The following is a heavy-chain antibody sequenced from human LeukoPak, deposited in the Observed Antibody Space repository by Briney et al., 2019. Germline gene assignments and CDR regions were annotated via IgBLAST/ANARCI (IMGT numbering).Heavy chain of an antibody. D-gene: IGHD2-2*01. CDR3: TRTPRLVAHAFYFDQ. V-gene: IGHV5-51*01. CDR2: IYPSDSDT. Sequence: GESLKISCKGFGYTFATYWIGWVRQMPGKGPEWMGTIYPSDSDTRYSPSFQGHVTISPDKSITTAYLQWSSLKASDSAMYYCTRTPRLVAHAFYFDQWGRGTLVTVSS. CDR1: GYTFATYW. J-gene: IGHJ4*02.